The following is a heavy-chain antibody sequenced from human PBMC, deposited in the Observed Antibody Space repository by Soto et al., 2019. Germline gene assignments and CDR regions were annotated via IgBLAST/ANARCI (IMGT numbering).Heavy chain of an antibody. J-gene: IGHJ4*02. D-gene: IGHD3-9*01. Sequence: ASVKVSCKASGDTFSTYALHWVRQAPGQRLEWMGWINVDNGNTKYSEKLQGRVTFRRDTSASTASMEVSSLRSEDTAVYYCAKDRDILTGYYTYWGQGTLVTVSS. CDR1: GDTFSTYA. V-gene: IGHV1-3*01. CDR3: AKDRDILTGYYTY. CDR2: INVDNGNT.